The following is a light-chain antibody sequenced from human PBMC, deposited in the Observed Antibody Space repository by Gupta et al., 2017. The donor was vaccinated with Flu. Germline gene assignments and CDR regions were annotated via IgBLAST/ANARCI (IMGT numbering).Light chain of an antibody. CDR3: QQYKSNPWT. CDR1: QSINVW. Sequence: DIQTTASPSTLSASVGDRVTITCRASQSINVWLAWFQKKPGEAPKSLIYKASNLESGVPSRFSGSGSGTEFSLTISSLQPDDFATYYCQQYKSNPWTFGQGTKVEIK. J-gene: IGKJ1*01. V-gene: IGKV1-5*03. CDR2: KAS.